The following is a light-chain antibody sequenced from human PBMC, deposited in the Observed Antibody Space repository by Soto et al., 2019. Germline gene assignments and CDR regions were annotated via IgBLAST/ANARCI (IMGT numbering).Light chain of an antibody. CDR1: TANIGNNY. V-gene: IGLV1-51*01. Sequence: QSVLTQPPSVSAAPGQRVTISCSGITANIGNNYVCWYQHLPGTAPKLLIYDTYKRPSGIPDPFSGSKSGTSATLGIAGLQPGDEADYYCASWDSSLSGVVFGGGTKLTVL. J-gene: IGLJ3*02. CDR2: DTY. CDR3: ASWDSSLSGVV.